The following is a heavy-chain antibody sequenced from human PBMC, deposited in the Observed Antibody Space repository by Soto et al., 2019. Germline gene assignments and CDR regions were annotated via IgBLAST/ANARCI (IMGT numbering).Heavy chain of an antibody. D-gene: IGHD3-10*01. CDR1: GFTFSSYS. CDR3: ARDPDGSGSYYTYYYYYGMDV. V-gene: IGHV3-48*02. CDR2: ISSSSSTI. Sequence: GGSLRLSCAASGFTFSSYSMNWVRQAPGKGLEWVSYISSSSSTIYYADSVKGRLTISRDNAKNSLYLQMNSLRDEDTAVYYCARDPDGSGSYYTYYYYYGMDVWGQGTTVTVSS. J-gene: IGHJ6*02.